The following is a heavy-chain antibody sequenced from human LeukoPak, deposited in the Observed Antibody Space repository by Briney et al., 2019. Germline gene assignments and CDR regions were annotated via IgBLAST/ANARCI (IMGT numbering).Heavy chain of an antibody. CDR1: GGSISSSSYY. CDR2: IYYSGST. V-gene: IGHV4-39*07. CDR3: ARARENWKGHFDY. J-gene: IGHJ4*02. D-gene: IGHD1-1*01. Sequence: SETLSLICTVSGGSISSSSYYWGWMRQPPGKGLEWIGSIYYSGSTYYNPSLKSRVTISVDTSKNQFSLKLSSVTAADTAVYYCARARENWKGHFDYWGQGTLVTVSS.